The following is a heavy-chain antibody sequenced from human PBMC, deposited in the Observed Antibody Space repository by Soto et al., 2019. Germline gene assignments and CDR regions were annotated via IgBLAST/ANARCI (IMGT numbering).Heavy chain of an antibody. J-gene: IGHJ6*02. V-gene: IGHV4-59*01. D-gene: IGHD4-17*01. CDR3: ARDQFWTTLGMDV. CDR1: GGSINTYY. CDR2: IHYSGST. Sequence: SETLSLTCTVSGGSINTYYWSWIRQPPGKGLEWIGHIHYSGSTKYNPSLKSRVTISVDTSKNQFSLKLSSVTAADTAVYYCARDQFWTTLGMDVWGQGTTVTVPS.